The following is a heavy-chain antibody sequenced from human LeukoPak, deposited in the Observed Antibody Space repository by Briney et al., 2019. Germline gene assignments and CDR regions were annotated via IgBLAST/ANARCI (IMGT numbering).Heavy chain of an antibody. CDR2: INHSGST. D-gene: IGHD3-3*01. V-gene: IGHV4-34*01. CDR1: GGSFSGYY. Sequence: SETLSLTCAVSGGSFSGYYWSWIRQPPGKGLEWIGEINHSGSTDYNPSLKSRVTISVDTSKNQFSLKLSSVTAADTAVYYCARHRVVYYYYYMDVWGKGTTVTVSS. J-gene: IGHJ6*03. CDR3: ARHRVVYYYYYMDV.